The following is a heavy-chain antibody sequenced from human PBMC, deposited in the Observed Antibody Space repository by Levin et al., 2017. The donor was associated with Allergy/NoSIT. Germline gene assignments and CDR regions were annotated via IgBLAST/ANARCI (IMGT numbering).Heavy chain of an antibody. Sequence: GESLKISCAASGFTFSGSAMHWVRQASGKGLEWVGRIRSKANSYATAYAASVKGRFTISRDDSKNTAYLQMNSLKTEDTAVYYCTRQEEGRWSLNPDYWGQGTLVTVSS. V-gene: IGHV3-73*01. J-gene: IGHJ4*02. CDR3: TRQEEGRWSLNPDY. D-gene: IGHD4-23*01. CDR2: IRSKANSYAT. CDR1: GFTFSGSA.